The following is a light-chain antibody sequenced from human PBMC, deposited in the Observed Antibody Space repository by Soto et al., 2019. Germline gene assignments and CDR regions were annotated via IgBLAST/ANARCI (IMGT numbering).Light chain of an antibody. Sequence: QSALTQPASVSGSPGQSVTISCTGTRSDVGAYKYVSWYQTHPGKAPQLMIYGVSSRPSGISNRFAGSKSGNTAFLTISGLQPEDEAEYYCSSFTGPTTLDVFGTGTKLTFL. J-gene: IGLJ1*01. CDR3: SSFTGPTTLDV. V-gene: IGLV2-14*03. CDR2: GVS. CDR1: RSDVGAYKY.